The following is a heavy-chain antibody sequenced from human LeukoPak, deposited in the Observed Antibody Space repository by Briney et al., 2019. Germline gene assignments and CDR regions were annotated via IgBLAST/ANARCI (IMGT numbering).Heavy chain of an antibody. D-gene: IGHD3-9*01. CDR3: ARLHYDVLTGPFDY. CDR1: GITVSSNY. J-gene: IGHJ4*02. V-gene: IGHV3-66*04. Sequence: GGSPRLSCVASGITVSSNYMSWVRQAPGKGLEWVSIIYSGGATFYADSVKGRFIISRENSKNTLWLQMNSLRAEDTAVYYCARLHYDVLTGPFDYWGQGTLVTVSS. CDR2: IYSGGAT.